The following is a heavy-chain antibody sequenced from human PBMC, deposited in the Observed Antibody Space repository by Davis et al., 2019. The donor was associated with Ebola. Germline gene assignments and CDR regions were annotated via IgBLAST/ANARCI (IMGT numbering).Heavy chain of an antibody. V-gene: IGHV3-30*04. D-gene: IGHD3-10*01. Sequence: PGGSLRLSCAASGFTFSNYAMHWVRQAPGKGLEWVAVVSHSEREKFYGDSVKGRFTISRDNSKNTLYLQMNSLRAEDTAVYYCAKARGLYYFDYWGQGSLVTVSS. CDR1: GFTFSNYA. J-gene: IGHJ4*02. CDR3: AKARGLYYFDY. CDR2: VSHSEREK.